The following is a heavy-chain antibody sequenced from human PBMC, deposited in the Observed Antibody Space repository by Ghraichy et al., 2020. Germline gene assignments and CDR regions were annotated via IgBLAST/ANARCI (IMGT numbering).Heavy chain of an antibody. CDR2: ISYDGSNK. J-gene: IGHJ4*02. Sequence: GGSLRLSCAASGFTFSSYGMHWVRQAPGKGLEWVAVISYDGSNKYYADSVKGRFTISRDNSKNTLYLQMNSLRAEDTAVYYCAAPPLDAWNDALKDYWGQGTLVTVSS. V-gene: IGHV3-30*03. CDR3: AAPPLDAWNDALKDY. D-gene: IGHD1-1*01. CDR1: GFTFSSYG.